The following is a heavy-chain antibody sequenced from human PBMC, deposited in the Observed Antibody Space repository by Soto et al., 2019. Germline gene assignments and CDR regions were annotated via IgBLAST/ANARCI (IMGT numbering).Heavy chain of an antibody. Sequence: GWSLRLSCASSVFTFISYSMNWVRQAPGKGLEWVSSISSSSSYIYYADSVKGRFTISRDNAKNSLYLQMNSLRAEDTAVYYCARAYDFWSGPPFVWGQGTTVTVSS. J-gene: IGHJ6*02. CDR3: ARAYDFWSGPPFV. V-gene: IGHV3-21*01. CDR1: VFTFISYS. D-gene: IGHD3-3*01. CDR2: ISSSSSYI.